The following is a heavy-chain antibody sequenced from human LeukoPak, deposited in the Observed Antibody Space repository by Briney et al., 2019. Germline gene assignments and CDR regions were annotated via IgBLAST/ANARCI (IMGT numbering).Heavy chain of an antibody. CDR1: GFTFSSYG. D-gene: IGHD3-22*01. CDR2: IWYDGSNK. CDR3: AKDLTYYYDSSGYYSGGFDY. J-gene: IGHJ4*02. Sequence: GRSLRLSCAASGFTFSSYGMHWVRQAPGKGLEWVAVIWYDGSNKYYADSVKGRFTISRDNSKNTLYLQMNSLRAEDTAVYYCAKDLTYYYDSSGYYSGGFDYWGQGTLVTVSS. V-gene: IGHV3-33*06.